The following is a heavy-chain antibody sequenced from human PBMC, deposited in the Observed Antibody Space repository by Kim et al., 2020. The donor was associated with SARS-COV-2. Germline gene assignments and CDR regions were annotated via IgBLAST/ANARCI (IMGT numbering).Heavy chain of an antibody. V-gene: IGHV3-33*01. D-gene: IGHD3-10*01. J-gene: IGHJ2*01. Sequence: YYADSVKGRFTISRDNSKNTLYLQMNSLGAEDTAVYYCARGSGSGSHNALWGRGTLVTVSS. CDR3: ARGSGSGSHNAL.